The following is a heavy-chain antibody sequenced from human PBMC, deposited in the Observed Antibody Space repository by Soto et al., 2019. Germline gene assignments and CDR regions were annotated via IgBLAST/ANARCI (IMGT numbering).Heavy chain of an antibody. CDR3: AKAASYYFYWLFALTNWFDP. D-gene: IGHD3-9*01. CDR2: ISGSGGST. CDR1: GFTFSSYA. V-gene: IGHV3-23*01. J-gene: IGHJ5*02. Sequence: GGSLRLSCAASGFTFSSYAMSWVRQAPGKGLEWVSAISGSGGSTYYADSVKGRFTISRDNSKNTLYLQMNSLRAEDTALYYCAKAASYYFYWLFALTNWFDPWGQGTLVTVSS.